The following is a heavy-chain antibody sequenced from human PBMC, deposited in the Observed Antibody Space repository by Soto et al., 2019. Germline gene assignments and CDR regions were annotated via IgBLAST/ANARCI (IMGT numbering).Heavy chain of an antibody. V-gene: IGHV1-8*01. Sequence: ASVKVSCKASGYTFTSYDINWVRQATGQGLEWMGWMNPNSGNTGYAQKFQGRVTMTRNTSISTAYMGLSSLRSEDTAVYYCARGLDLAAPPSLQDYYYYYMDVWGKGTTVTVSS. CDR1: GYTFTSYD. CDR2: MNPNSGNT. J-gene: IGHJ6*03. CDR3: ARGLDLAAPPSLQDYYYYYMDV. D-gene: IGHD6-13*01.